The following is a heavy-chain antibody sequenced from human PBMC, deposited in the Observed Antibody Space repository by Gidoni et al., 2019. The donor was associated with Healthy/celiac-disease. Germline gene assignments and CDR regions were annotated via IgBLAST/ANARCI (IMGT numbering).Heavy chain of an antibody. J-gene: IGHJ3*02. CDR2: ST. Sequence: STYYNPSLKSRVTISVDTSKNQFSLKLSSVTAADTAVYYCASGERNSSSWYRRSVGCAFDIWGQGTMVTVSS. V-gene: IGHV4-39*01. D-gene: IGHD6-13*01. CDR3: ASGERNSSSWYRRSVGCAFDI.